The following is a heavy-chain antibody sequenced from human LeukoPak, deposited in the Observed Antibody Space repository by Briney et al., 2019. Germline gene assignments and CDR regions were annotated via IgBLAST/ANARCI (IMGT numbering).Heavy chain of an antibody. CDR3: VGDRGRRGMDV. CDR1: GGSISAHY. Sequence: SETLSLTCTVSGGSISAHYWSWIRQPPGKGLEYIGDVYYTGTTNYNPSLKSRVTMSVDTSKNQFSLKLSSVTAADTAVYYCVGDRGRRGMDVWGQGTTVTVSS. CDR2: VYYTGTT. D-gene: IGHD2-15*01. V-gene: IGHV4-59*11. J-gene: IGHJ6*02.